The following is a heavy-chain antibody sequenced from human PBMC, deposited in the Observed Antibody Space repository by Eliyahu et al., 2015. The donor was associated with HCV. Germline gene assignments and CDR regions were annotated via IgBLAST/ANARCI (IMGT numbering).Heavy chain of an antibody. V-gene: IGHV4-59*01. CDR2: IYYSGGT. Sequence: QVQLQESGPGLVKPSETLSLTCTVSGGSISSYYWXWXRQPPGKGLEWIGYIYYSGGTNYNPSLKSRVTISVDTSKNQFSLKLSSVTAADTAVYYCARGPHLWFGELLTLYYYYGMDVWGQGTTVTVSS. D-gene: IGHD3-10*01. CDR1: GGSISSYY. CDR3: ARGPHLWFGELLTLYYYYGMDV. J-gene: IGHJ6*02.